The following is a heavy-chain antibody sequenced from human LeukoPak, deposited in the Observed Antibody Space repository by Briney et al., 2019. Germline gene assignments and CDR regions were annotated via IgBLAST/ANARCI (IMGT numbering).Heavy chain of an antibody. V-gene: IGHV4-59*01. CDR2: IYYSGST. Sequence: SETLSLTCTVSGGSISSYYWSWIRQPPGKGLEWIGYIYYSGSTNYNPSLKSRVTISVDTSKNQFSLKLSSVTAADTAVYYCARAASTGSSSPIDYWGQGTLVTVSS. J-gene: IGHJ4*02. CDR3: ARAASTGSSSPIDY. D-gene: IGHD6-6*01. CDR1: GGSISSYY.